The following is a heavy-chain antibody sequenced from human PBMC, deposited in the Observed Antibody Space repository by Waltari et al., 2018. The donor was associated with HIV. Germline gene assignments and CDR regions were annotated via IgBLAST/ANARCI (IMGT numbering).Heavy chain of an antibody. CDR1: GYSISRGFY. Sequence: QVQLQESGPGLVKPSETLSLTCAVSGYSISRGFYWAWIRQPPGEGLVWIGNVYPSGATTYNPSLESRVSISLDSSANKFSLKLTSVTAADTAVYYCARYGSGTSFEYWGQGARVTVSS. CDR2: VYPSGAT. D-gene: IGHD3-10*01. J-gene: IGHJ4*02. CDR3: ARYGSGTSFEY. V-gene: IGHV4-38-2*01.